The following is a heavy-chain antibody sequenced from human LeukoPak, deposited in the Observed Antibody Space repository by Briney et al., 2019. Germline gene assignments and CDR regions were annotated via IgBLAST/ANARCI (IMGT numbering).Heavy chain of an antibody. CDR3: ARHSHRQQLAWSSRTPDHYSYYMDV. CDR2: IYPADSET. D-gene: IGHD6-13*01. V-gene: IGHV5-51*01. J-gene: IGHJ6*03. Sequence: GESLKISCQASGYMFSSSWIGWVRQMPGKGLEWMGIIYPADSETKYSPPFQGQVTISADKSSNTAYLRWGSLKASDTAIYYCARHSHRQQLAWSSRTPDHYSYYMDVWGKGTTVTVSS. CDR1: GYMFSSSW.